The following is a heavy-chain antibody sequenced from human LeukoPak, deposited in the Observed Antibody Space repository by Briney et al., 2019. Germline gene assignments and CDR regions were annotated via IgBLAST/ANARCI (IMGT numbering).Heavy chain of an antibody. J-gene: IGHJ4*02. CDR3: ARHSRQLRGRIFY. V-gene: IGHV4-4*07. CDR1: GASISPYY. D-gene: IGHD4-11*01. CDR2: IYNSGYT. Sequence: PSETLSLTCTVSGASISPYYWSWIRQPAGKGLEWIGRIYNSGYTNYNPPLESRLTMSLDTPKNEFSLKLSSVTAADTAVYYCARHSRQLRGRIFYWGQGTLVTVSS.